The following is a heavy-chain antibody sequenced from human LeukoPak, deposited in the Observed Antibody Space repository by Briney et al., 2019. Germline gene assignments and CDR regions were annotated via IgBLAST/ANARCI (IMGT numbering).Heavy chain of an antibody. Sequence: SETLSLTCAVSGGSISSSNWWSWVRQSPGKGLEWIGYIYYSGSTYYNPSLKSRVTISVDTSKNQFSLNLDSVTAADTAVYYCARANILTGPNYWGQGTLVTVSS. CDR2: IYYSGST. V-gene: IGHV4-4*02. CDR3: ARANILTGPNY. CDR1: GGSISSSNW. D-gene: IGHD3-9*01. J-gene: IGHJ4*02.